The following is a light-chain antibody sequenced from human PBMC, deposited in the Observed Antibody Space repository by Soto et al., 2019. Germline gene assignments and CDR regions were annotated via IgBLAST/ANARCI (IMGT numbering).Light chain of an antibody. CDR3: QSYDSSLSASV. J-gene: IGLJ3*02. CDR2: GNT. V-gene: IGLV1-40*01. CDR1: TSNVGTYT. Sequence: QSVLTQPPSASGTPGQRVTISCSGSTSNVGTYTVDWYQQVPGAAPKLLIYGNTNRPSGVPDRFSGSKSGTSASLAITGLQAEDEADYYCQSYDSSLSASVFGGGTKLTVL.